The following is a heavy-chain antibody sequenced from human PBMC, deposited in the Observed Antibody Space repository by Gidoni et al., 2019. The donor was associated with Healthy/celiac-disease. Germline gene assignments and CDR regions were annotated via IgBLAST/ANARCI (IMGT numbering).Heavy chain of an antibody. Sequence: QVQLVESGGGVVQPGRSLRLSCAASGFTFSSCGMHWVRQAPGKGLEWVAVIWYDGSNKYYADSVKGRFTISRDNSKNTLYLQMNSLRAEDTAVYYCARDGIAVAGGHDYWGQGTLVTVSS. CDR3: ARDGIAVAGGHDY. V-gene: IGHV3-33*01. CDR2: IWYDGSNK. J-gene: IGHJ4*02. D-gene: IGHD6-19*01. CDR1: GFTFSSCG.